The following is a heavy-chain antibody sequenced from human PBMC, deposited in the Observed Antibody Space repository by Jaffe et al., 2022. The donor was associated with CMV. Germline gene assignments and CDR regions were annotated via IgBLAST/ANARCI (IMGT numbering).Heavy chain of an antibody. Sequence: EVQLVQSGAEVKKPGESLKISCKGSGYSFTSYWIGWVRQMPGKGLEWMGIIYPGDSDTRYSPSFQGQVTISADKSISTAYLQWSSLKASDTAMYYCARSTMIVVVPYYFDYWGQGTLVTVSS. CDR1: GYSFTSYW. V-gene: IGHV5-51*01. CDR3: ARSTMIVVVPYYFDY. D-gene: IGHD3-22*01. J-gene: IGHJ4*02. CDR2: IYPGDSDT.